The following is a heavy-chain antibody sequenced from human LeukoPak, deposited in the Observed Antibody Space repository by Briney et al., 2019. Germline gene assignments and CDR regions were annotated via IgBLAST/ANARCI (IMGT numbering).Heavy chain of an antibody. CDR1: GFTFSSYG. CDR2: IRYDGSNK. Sequence: GGSLRLSCAASGFTFSSYGMHWVRQAPGKGLEWVAFIRYDGSNKYYADSVKGRFTVSRDNAKNTLYLQMSNLRVEDTGVYYCVRDFTGRPDYWAREPWSPSPQ. J-gene: IGHJ4*02. CDR3: VRDFTGRPDY. V-gene: IGHV3-30*02. D-gene: IGHD3-9*01.